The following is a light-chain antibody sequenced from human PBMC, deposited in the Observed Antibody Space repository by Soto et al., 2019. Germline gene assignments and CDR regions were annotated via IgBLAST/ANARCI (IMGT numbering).Light chain of an antibody. V-gene: IGKV3-15*01. J-gene: IGKJ1*01. CDR3: QQWIRWT. CDR1: ESVGTN. CDR2: GAS. Sequence: EIVMTQSPDTLSVSPGDRATLSCRASESVGTNVAWFQQRPGQAPRLLIYGASTRVAGIPDRFSGSGSETEFTLTISNLQSEGFAIYHCQQWIRWTFGQGTRVELK.